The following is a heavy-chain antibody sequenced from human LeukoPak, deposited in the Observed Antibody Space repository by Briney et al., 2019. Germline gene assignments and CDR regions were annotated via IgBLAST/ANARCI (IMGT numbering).Heavy chain of an antibody. J-gene: IGHJ3*02. V-gene: IGHV4-39*07. D-gene: IGHD3-10*01. Sequence: PSETLSLTCTVSGGSISSSSYYWGWIRQPPGKGLEWIGSIYYSGSTYYNPSLKSRVTISVDTSKNQFSLKLSSVTAADTAVYYCARRGFWARRIGPMLFDIWGQGTVVTVSS. CDR3: ARRGFWARRIGPMLFDI. CDR1: GGSISSSSYY. CDR2: IYYSGST.